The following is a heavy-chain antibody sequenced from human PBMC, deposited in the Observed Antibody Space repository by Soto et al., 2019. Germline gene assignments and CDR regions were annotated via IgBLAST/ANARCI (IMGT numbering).Heavy chain of an antibody. J-gene: IGHJ6*03. D-gene: IGHD6-19*01. V-gene: IGHV3-11*01. CDR2: ISSSATII. CDR1: GFTLSDYY. Sequence: QVQLVESGGGLVKPGGSLRLSCEASGFTLSDYYMTWIRQAPGKGLEWISYISSSATIIYYADSVKGRFTISSDNAKTSKYRQNIRLRADDAAAFYFGRAVRQWRVVGDNYYYCRDVWGKGTTVSVSS. CDR3: GRAVRQWRVVGDNYYYCRDV.